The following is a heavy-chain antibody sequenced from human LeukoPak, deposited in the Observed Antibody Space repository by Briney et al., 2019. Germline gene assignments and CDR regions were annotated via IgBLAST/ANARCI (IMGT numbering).Heavy chain of an antibody. J-gene: IGHJ4*02. D-gene: IGHD3-22*01. CDR3: ARRSDDYESSAYYH. Sequence: GASVKVSCKASGYTFTSYGISWVRQATGQGLEWMGWVNPNSGNTGYAQKFQGRVTMTMDTSISTAYMELSSLRSEDTAVYYCARRSDDYESSAYYHWGQGNLVTVSS. CDR1: GYTFTSYG. V-gene: IGHV1-8*02. CDR2: VNPNSGNT.